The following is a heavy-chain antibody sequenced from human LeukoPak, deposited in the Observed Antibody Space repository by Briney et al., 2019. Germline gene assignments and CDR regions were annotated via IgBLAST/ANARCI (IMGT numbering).Heavy chain of an antibody. CDR2: TNINSGYT. Sequence: ASVTVSYTASGYTFSTYDINWVRQATGQGLEWMGWTNINSGYTGYAQKFQGRLTITRNTSINTAYMELSSLRSEDTAVYYCARVAGSIDYWGQGTLVTVSS. V-gene: IGHV1-8*03. J-gene: IGHJ4*02. CDR1: GYTFSTYD. D-gene: IGHD6-19*01. CDR3: ARVAGSIDY.